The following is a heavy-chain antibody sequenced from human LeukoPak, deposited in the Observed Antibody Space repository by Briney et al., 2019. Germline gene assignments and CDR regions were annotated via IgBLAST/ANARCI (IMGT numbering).Heavy chain of an antibody. CDR3: TRDRGAYNLYDY. V-gene: IGHV3-49*03. J-gene: IGHJ4*02. CDR1: GFTFGDYA. Sequence: GGSLRLSCTASGFTFGDYAMSWIRQAPGKGLEWVGFIRSKAYGETADYAASVQGRFTISRDDSKAIAYLQMNSLKTEDTAVYHCTRDRGAYNLYDYWGQGTLVTVSS. D-gene: IGHD1-1*01. CDR2: IRSKAYGETA.